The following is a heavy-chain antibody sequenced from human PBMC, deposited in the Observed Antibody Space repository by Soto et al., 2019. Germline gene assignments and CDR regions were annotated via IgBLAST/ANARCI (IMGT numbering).Heavy chain of an antibody. Sequence: SETLSLTCAVYGGSFSGYYWSWIRQPPGKGLEWIGEINHSGSTNYNPSLKSRVTISVDTSKNQFSLKLSSVTAADTAVYYCARSVAAPYLFDYCGQGTLVTVSS. V-gene: IGHV4-34*01. D-gene: IGHD6-19*01. CDR2: INHSGST. J-gene: IGHJ4*02. CDR3: ARSVAAPYLFDY. CDR1: GGSFSGYY.